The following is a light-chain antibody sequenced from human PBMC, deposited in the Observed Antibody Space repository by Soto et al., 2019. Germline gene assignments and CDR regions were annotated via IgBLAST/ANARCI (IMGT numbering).Light chain of an antibody. V-gene: IGKV3-20*01. CDR3: QHFKSFPIT. J-gene: IGKJ5*01. Sequence: EIVLTQSPGTLSLSPGERATLSCRASQSVSSSYLAWYQQKPGQAPRLFIHGASSRATGVPERFSGSGSGTDFTLTISSLQPEDFATYYCQHFKSFPITFGQGTRLEIK. CDR1: QSVSSSY. CDR2: GAS.